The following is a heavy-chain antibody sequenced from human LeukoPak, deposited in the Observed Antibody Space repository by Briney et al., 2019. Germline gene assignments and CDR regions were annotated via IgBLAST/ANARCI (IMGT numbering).Heavy chain of an antibody. CDR1: GFTFSSYG. V-gene: IGHV3-33*01. CDR2: IWYDGSNK. D-gene: IGHD5-12*01. CDR3: AREVYSRYEIDY. Sequence: GGSLRLSCAASGFTFSSYGMHWVRQAPGKGLEWVAVIWYDGSNKYYADSVKGRFTISRDNSENTLFLQMNSLRAEDTAVYYCAREVYSRYEIDYWGQGTLVTVSS. J-gene: IGHJ4*02.